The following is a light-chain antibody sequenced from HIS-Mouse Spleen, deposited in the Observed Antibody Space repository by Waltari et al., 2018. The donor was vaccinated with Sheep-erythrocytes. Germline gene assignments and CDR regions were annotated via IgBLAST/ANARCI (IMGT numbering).Light chain of an antibody. CDR1: QEISNY. Sequence: DIQMTQSPSSLSASVGDRVTITCQASQEISNYLNWYQQKPGKAPKLLINDASNLETGVPSRFSGSGSGTDFTFTISSLQPEDIATYYCQQYDNLLTFGGGTKVEIK. J-gene: IGKJ4*01. CDR2: DAS. CDR3: QQYDNLLT. V-gene: IGKV1-33*01.